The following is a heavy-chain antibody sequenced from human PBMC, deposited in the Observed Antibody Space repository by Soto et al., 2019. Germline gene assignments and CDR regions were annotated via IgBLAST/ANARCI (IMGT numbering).Heavy chain of an antibody. CDR1: AFTFHNTG. Sequence: GGSLRLSGAASAFTFHNTGMTWGRQSPGKGRDWGSATILIGETSDYADSSKGRFTISTDNSASRLYLAMSRLWADETALYYSAKDALVGGGIFASDYWGQGXLVTVSS. V-gene: IGHV3-23*01. CDR3: AKDALVGGGIFASDY. CDR2: TILIGETS. J-gene: IGHJ4*02. D-gene: IGHD2-15*01.